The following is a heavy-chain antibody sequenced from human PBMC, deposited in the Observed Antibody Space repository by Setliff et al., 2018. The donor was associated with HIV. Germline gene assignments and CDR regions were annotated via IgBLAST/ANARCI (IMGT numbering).Heavy chain of an antibody. CDR1: GFTFGNYW. J-gene: IGHJ6*03. Sequence: GGSLRLSCAASGFTFGNYWMHWVRQAPGKGLVWVSRINSDGSSTTYADSVKGRFTISRDNAKNTLYLQMNSLRAEDTAVYYCARAGAAAGIQYYCYYMDVWGKGTTVTVSS. CDR2: INSDGSST. CDR3: ARAGAAAGIQYYCYYMDV. V-gene: IGHV3-74*01. D-gene: IGHD6-13*01.